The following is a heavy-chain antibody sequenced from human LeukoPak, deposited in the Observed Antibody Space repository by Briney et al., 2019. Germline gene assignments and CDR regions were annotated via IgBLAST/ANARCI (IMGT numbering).Heavy chain of an antibody. D-gene: IGHD6-13*01. Sequence: GGSLRLSCAASGFSFGNFGMHWVRQAPGKGLEWVAIIWHDGSNSYYADSVKGRFTISRDNSKNTLSLQMNSLRVEDTAVYYCVRGEYSSSWHSEYFQYWGQGTLVTVSS. V-gene: IGHV3-33*01. CDR3: VRGEYSSSWHSEYFQY. CDR2: IWHDGSNS. J-gene: IGHJ1*01. CDR1: GFSFGNFG.